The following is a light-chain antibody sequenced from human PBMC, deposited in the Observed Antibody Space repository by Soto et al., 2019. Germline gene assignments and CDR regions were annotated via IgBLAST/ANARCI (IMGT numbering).Light chain of an antibody. CDR2: GAS. CDR3: QQYGSSPWT. V-gene: IGKV3-20*01. J-gene: IGKJ1*01. CDR1: QSVSSSY. Sequence: EIVLTQSPGTLSLSPGERGTLSCRASQSVSSSYIAWYQHKSGQAPRLLIYGASSRATGIPDRFSGSGFGTDFTLTISRLEPEDFAVYYCQQYGSSPWTFGQGTKVEIK.